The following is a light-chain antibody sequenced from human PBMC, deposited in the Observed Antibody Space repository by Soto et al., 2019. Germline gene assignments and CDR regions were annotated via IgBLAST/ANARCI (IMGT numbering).Light chain of an antibody. CDR2: GAS. J-gene: IGKJ2*01. Sequence: VLTQSPGTLSLSPGERAALSCRASQSVSCSYLAWYQQKPGQAPRLLIYGASSRASGIPGRFSGSGSGTDFTLTISRLEPEDFAVYYCQQYGSSPPYTFGQGTKVDIK. CDR3: QQYGSSPPYT. V-gene: IGKV3-20*01. CDR1: QSVSCSY.